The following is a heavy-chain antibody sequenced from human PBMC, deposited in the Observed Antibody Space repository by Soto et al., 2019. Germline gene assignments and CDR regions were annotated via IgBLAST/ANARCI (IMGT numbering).Heavy chain of an antibody. Sequence: VKVSCKASGFTFTSSAVQWVRQARGQRLEWIGWIVVGSGNTNYAQKFQERVTITRDMSTSTAYMELSSLRSEDTAVYYCAAGLYYDFWSGYGETHYFDYWGQGTLVTVSS. V-gene: IGHV1-58*01. CDR1: GFTFTSSA. D-gene: IGHD3-3*01. CDR3: AAGLYYDFWSGYGETHYFDY. J-gene: IGHJ4*02. CDR2: IVVGSGNT.